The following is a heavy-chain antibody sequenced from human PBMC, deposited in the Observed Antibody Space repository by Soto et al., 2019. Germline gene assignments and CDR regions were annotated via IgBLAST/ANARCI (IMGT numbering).Heavy chain of an antibody. CDR2: INSDGRTR. V-gene: IGHV3-74*01. D-gene: IGHD3-22*01. CDR1: GFTLSNNW. CDR3: ARADSIGYYYVKAFDI. J-gene: IGHJ3*02. Sequence: PGGSLRLSCVASGFTLSNNWMHWVPQVPGEGLVWVSRINSDGRTRSYADSVGGRFTISRDNAKNTVYLQMNSLRTEDTAVYYCARADSIGYYYVKAFDIWGQGTMVTVSS.